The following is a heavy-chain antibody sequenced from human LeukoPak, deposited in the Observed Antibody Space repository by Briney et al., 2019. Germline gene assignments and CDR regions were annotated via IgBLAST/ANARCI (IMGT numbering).Heavy chain of an antibody. CDR3: ARLTTVTTWFDP. Sequence: GRSLRLSCAASGFTFSSYAMHWVRQAPGKGLEWVAVISYDGSNKYYADSVKGRFTISRDNSKNTLYLQMNSLRAEDTAVYYCARLTTVTTWFDPWGQGTLVTVSS. CDR2: ISYDGSNK. V-gene: IGHV3-30-3*01. D-gene: IGHD4-17*01. CDR1: GFTFSSYA. J-gene: IGHJ5*02.